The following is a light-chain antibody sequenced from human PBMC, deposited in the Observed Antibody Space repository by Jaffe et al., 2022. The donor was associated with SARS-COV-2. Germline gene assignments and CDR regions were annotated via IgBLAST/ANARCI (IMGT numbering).Light chain of an antibody. Sequence: DIQMTQSPSSLSASVGDRVTITCRASQGISNYLAWYQQKPGQVPKLLIYAASTLQSGVPSRFSGSGSGTDFTLTISSLQPEDVATYYCQKYNSAPPYTFGQGTKLEIK. J-gene: IGKJ2*01. CDR3: QKYNSAPPYT. CDR1: QGISNY. V-gene: IGKV1-27*01. CDR2: AAS.